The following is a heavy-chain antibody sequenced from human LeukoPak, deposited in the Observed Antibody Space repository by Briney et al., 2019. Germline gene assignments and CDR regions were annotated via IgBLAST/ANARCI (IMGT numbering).Heavy chain of an antibody. Sequence: KPSETLSLTCAVSDGSISSYYWNWLRQPPGKGLEWIGNIYNSGSTDYNPSLKSRVTISVNLSKKLISLKLTSVTAADTALYYCARDRGPYWYFDLWGRGTLVTVSS. J-gene: IGHJ2*01. CDR2: IYNSGST. CDR3: ARDRGPYWYFDL. V-gene: IGHV4-59*01. CDR1: DGSISSYY. D-gene: IGHD5-24*01.